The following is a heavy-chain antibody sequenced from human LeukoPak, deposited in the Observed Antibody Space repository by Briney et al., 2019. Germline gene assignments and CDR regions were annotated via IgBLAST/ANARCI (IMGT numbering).Heavy chain of an antibody. J-gene: IGHJ4*02. CDR2: IKHDGSEK. CDR3: ASLDSGGYVFDY. D-gene: IGHD3-10*01. V-gene: IGHV3-7*01. Sequence: GGSLRLSCAGSGFKFSNYWMSWVRQAPGKGLEWVANIKHDGSEKCYVDSVKGRFTISRDNAKNSLYLRMSSLRAEDTAVYYCASLDSGGYVFDYWGQGTLVTVSS. CDR1: GFKFSNYW.